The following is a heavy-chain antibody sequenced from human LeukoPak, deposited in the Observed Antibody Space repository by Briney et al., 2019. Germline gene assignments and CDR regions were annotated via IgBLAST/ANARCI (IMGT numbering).Heavy chain of an antibody. D-gene: IGHD1-20*01. Sequence: SVNVSCKASGGSFSSDAISWVRQAPGQGLEWMGGIIPIFGTANYAQKFQGRVTITTDESTSTAYMELSSLRSEETAVYYCARGDNWNPEGDWGQGTLVTVSS. CDR1: GGSFSSDA. CDR2: IIPIFGTA. CDR3: ARGDNWNPEGD. J-gene: IGHJ4*02. V-gene: IGHV1-69*05.